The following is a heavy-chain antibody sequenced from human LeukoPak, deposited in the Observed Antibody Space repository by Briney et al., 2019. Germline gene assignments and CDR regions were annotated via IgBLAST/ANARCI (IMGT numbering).Heavy chain of an antibody. D-gene: IGHD5-18*01. CDR1: GYSITSAYY. CDR3: ARDVVDTAMVTPIGAGAIDY. CDR2: FFLKGST. J-gene: IGHJ4*02. V-gene: IGHV4-38-2*02. Sequence: SETLSLTCTVSGYSITSAYYWGWIRQPPGKGLEWIGSFFLKGSTYYNPSLKSRVTISVDTSKNQFSLKLSSVTAADTAVYYCARDVVDTAMVTPIGAGAIDYWGQGTLVTVSS.